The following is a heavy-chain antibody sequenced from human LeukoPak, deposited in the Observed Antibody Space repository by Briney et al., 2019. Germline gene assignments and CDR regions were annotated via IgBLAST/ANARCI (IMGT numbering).Heavy chain of an antibody. V-gene: IGHV3-53*01. CDR3: ARDRNGIAAAVYFQH. D-gene: IGHD6-13*01. Sequence: GGSLRLSCAASGFTVSSNYMSWVRQAPGKGLEWVSVIYSGGSTYYADSVKGRFTISRDNSKNTLYLQMNSLRAEDTAVYYCARDRNGIAAAVYFQHWGQGTLVTVSS. J-gene: IGHJ1*01. CDR2: IYSGGST. CDR1: GFTVSSNY.